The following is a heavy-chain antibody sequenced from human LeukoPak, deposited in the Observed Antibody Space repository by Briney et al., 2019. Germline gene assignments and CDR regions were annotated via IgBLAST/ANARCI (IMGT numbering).Heavy chain of an antibody. D-gene: IGHD6-19*01. V-gene: IGHV3-30*18. CDR3: AKEGAPYSSGRKYYFDY. CDR2: ISYDGSNK. J-gene: IGHJ4*02. CDR1: GFTFSSYG. Sequence: GGSLRLSCAASGFTFSSYGMHWVRQAPGKGLEWVAVISYDGSNKYYADSVKGRFTISRDNSKNTLYLQMNSLRAEDTAVYYCAKEGAPYSSGRKYYFDYWGQGTLVTVSS.